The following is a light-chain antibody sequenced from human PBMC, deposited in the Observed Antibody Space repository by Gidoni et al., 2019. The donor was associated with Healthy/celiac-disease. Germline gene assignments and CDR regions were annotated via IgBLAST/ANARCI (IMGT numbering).Light chain of an antibody. CDR3: AAWDDSLSGPV. CDR1: SSNSGSNY. V-gene: IGLV1-47*01. J-gene: IGLJ7*01. Sequence: QSVLTQPPSASGTPGQRVTIACSGSSSNSGSNYVYWYQQLPGTAPKLRIYRNNQRPAGVPGRFSGSKSGTSASLAISGLRSEDEADYYCAAWDDSLSGPVFGGGTQLTVL. CDR2: RNN.